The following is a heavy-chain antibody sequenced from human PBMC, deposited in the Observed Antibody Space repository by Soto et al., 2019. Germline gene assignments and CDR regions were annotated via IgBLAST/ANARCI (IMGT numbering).Heavy chain of an antibody. V-gene: IGHV4-31*03. CDR2: IFHTGTT. D-gene: IGHD3-16*01. Sequence: QVHLRAAGPGLVKPSQTLSLTCTVSGGSFTRSAYYWSWIRQLPGKRLGWIGDIFHTGTTNCNPSLKSRATISTERSDNQPSLELRSLTAAGSALYHCASLLRTTFGTFDIWGQGTMVAVSS. J-gene: IGHJ3*02. CDR1: GGSFTRSAYY. CDR3: ASLLRTTFGTFDI.